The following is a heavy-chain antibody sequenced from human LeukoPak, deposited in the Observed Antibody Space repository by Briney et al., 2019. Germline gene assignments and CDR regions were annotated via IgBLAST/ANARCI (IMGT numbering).Heavy chain of an antibody. CDR3: ARRAPGYCSSTSCYPGDY. V-gene: IGHV1-2*02. J-gene: IGHJ4*02. D-gene: IGHD2-2*03. CDR2: INPNSGGT. Sequence: ASVKVSCKASGYTFTGYYMHWGRQAPGQGLELMGWINPNSGGTNYAQKFQGRVTMTRDTSISTAYMELSRLRSDDTAVYYCARRAPGYCSSTSCYPGDYWGQGTLVTVSS. CDR1: GYTFTGYY.